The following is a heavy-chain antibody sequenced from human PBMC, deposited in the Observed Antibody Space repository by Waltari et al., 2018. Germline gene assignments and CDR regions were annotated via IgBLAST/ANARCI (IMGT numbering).Heavy chain of an antibody. D-gene: IGHD3-16*01. CDR1: GFTFSTYV. CDR3: ARASGVDY. V-gene: IGHV3-23*01. CDR2: ISDGGGII. J-gene: IGHJ4*02. Sequence: EVQLLESGGGLVQPGGPLRLPCAASGFTFSTYVMNWVRQAPGKGLEWVSSISDGGGIINYADSVKGRFTISRDNSKNTLYLQMNSLRVEDTAVYYCARASGVDYWGQGTLVTISS.